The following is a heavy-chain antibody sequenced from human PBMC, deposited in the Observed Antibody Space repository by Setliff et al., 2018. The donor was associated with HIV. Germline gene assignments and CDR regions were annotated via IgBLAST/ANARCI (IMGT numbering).Heavy chain of an antibody. Sequence: ETLSLTCAVSGGSISSSNFYWVWIRQSPGKGLEWIGSIYYTGTTNYNPSLKSRVTISVETSKVQFSLKLNSVTVVDTAVYHCARSYCSSTSCSYYFDCWGQGTLVTVSS. CDR3: ARSYCSSTSCSYYFDC. CDR2: IYYTGTT. V-gene: IGHV4-39*01. CDR1: GGSISSSNFY. J-gene: IGHJ4*02. D-gene: IGHD2-2*01.